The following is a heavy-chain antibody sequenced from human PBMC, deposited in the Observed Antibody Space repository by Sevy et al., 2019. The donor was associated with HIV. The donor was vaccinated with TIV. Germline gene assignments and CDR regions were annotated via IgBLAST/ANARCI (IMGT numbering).Heavy chain of an antibody. CDR1: GYTLSEVS. Sequence: ASVKVSCKVPGYTLSEVSMHWVRQAPGKGLEWMGGFVPEDGEIVYAQNFQGRVTVAEDTLTDTAYLEVTNLRSEDTATYFCVIEDTPRLTGSGTRLKDQSLNYFHFWGQGTLVTVSS. V-gene: IGHV1-24*01. CDR2: FVPEDGEI. D-gene: IGHD2-2*01. CDR3: VIEDTPRLTGSGTRLKDQSLNYFHF. J-gene: IGHJ4*02.